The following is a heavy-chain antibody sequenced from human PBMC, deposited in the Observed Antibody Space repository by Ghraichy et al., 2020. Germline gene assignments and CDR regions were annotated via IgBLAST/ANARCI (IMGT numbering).Heavy chain of an antibody. Sequence: GESLNISCAASGFSFSTSWMSWVRQVPGKGLEWVANINPGGIEKYYVDSVEGRFTMSRDNARKSLYLQMNSLRVEDTAVYYCATSPTRDSRSSFWGRGTLVTVST. CDR3: ATSPTRDSRSSF. CDR2: INPGGIEK. V-gene: IGHV3-7*01. J-gene: IGHJ2*01. CDR1: GFSFSTSW. D-gene: IGHD3-22*01.